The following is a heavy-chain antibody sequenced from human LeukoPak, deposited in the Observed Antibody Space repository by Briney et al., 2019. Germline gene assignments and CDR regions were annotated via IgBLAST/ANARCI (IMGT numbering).Heavy chain of an antibody. D-gene: IGHD5-12*01. CDR3: AKEVDKVTTFRSLYLDS. Sequence: ASVTVSRKASGYTFTDYYIHFVRQAPGQPLEWMGWLNTDSGGTDYAPKFRGRVTMTSAISVNTAYMEVNRLISDDTAMYYCAKEVDKVTTFRSLYLDSWGQGSLVTVSS. CDR1: GYTFTDYY. J-gene: IGHJ4*02. CDR2: LNTDSGGT. V-gene: IGHV1-2*02.